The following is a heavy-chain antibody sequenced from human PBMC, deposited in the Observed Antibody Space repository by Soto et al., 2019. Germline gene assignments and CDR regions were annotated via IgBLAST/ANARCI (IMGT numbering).Heavy chain of an antibody. CDR3: ARLQQQLEPSDY. CDR1: GGTLSSYA. CDR2: INPSGGST. V-gene: IGHV1-46*01. J-gene: IGHJ4*02. D-gene: IGHD6-13*01. Sequence: GASVKVSCKASGGTLSSYAISWVRQAPGQGLEWMGIINPSGGSTSYAQKFQGRVTITRDTSASTAYMELSSLRSEDTAVYYCARLQQQLEPSDYWGQGTLVTVSS.